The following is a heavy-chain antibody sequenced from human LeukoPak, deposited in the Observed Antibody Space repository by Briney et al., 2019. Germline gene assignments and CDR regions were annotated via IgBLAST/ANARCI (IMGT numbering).Heavy chain of an antibody. CDR3: ARTVDGVTGSDY. V-gene: IGHV3-48*01. J-gene: IGHJ4*02. D-gene: IGHD3-10*01. Sequence: GGSLRLSCAASGFTFISSAMTWVRQAPGKGLEWLSYISGSGTTIFYAGSVKGRFTISRDNAKNSLFLQMNSLRVEDTAVYYCARTVDGVTGSDYWGQGTLVTVSS. CDR1: GFTFISSA. CDR2: ISGSGTTI.